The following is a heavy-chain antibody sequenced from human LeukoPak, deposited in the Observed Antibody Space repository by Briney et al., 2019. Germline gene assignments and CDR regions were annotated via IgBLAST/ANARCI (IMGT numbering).Heavy chain of an antibody. Sequence: ASVKVSCKASGYTLTGHYLHWVRQAPGQGLEGMGWINPNTGATTYAQRFQGRVTLTRDTSISTAYVDLSRLRPDDTAVYYCASVGVVADYGLDVWGQGTTVTVSS. CDR1: GYTLTGHY. V-gene: IGHV1-2*02. CDR2: INPNTGAT. D-gene: IGHD2-15*01. J-gene: IGHJ6*02. CDR3: ASVGVVADYGLDV.